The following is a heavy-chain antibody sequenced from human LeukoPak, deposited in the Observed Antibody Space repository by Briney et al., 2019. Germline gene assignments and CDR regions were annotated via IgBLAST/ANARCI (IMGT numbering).Heavy chain of an antibody. V-gene: IGHV1-18*01. CDR1: GYXFTSYG. CDR3: ARAGGYNWNDDLDY. D-gene: IGHD1-1*01. CDR2: ISDYSGDT. J-gene: IGHJ4*02. Sequence: GASVKVSCKASGYXFTSYGMSWVRQAPGQGLEWMGWISDYSGDTNYAQKLQGRVTMTTDTSTSTAYMELRSLRSDDTAVYYCARAGGYNWNDDLDYWGQGTLVTVPS.